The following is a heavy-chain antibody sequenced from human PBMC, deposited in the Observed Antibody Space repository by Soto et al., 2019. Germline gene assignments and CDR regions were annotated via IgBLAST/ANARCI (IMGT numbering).Heavy chain of an antibody. J-gene: IGHJ6*02. D-gene: IGHD2-8*01. Sequence: QVQLVQSGAEVKKPGSSVKVSCKASGGTFSSYAISWVRQAPGQGREWMGGVIPIFGTANYAQKFQGRVTITADESTSTAYVELSSLRYEETAVYYCARAGCTNGVCYADYYYGMDVWGQGTPVTVSS. V-gene: IGHV1-69*01. CDR2: VIPIFGTA. CDR1: GGTFSSYA. CDR3: ARAGCTNGVCYADYYYGMDV.